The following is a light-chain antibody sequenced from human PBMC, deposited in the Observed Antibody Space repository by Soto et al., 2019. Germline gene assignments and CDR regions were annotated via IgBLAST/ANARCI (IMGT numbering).Light chain of an antibody. CDR1: SSDVGGYNY. CDR3: SSYTSISTVV. CDR2: EVS. V-gene: IGLV2-14*01. Sequence: QSVLTQTASVSGSPGQSITISCTGTSSDVGGYNYVSWYQQHPGKAPKLMIYEVSNRPSGVSNRFSGSKSGNTASLTISGLQAEDEADYYCSSYTSISTVVFGGGTKLTVL. J-gene: IGLJ2*01.